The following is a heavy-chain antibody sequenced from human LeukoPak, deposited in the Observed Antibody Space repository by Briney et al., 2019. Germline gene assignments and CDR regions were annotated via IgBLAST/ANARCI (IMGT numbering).Heavy chain of an antibody. CDR1: GGSISNDKW. CDR2: MYHSGST. J-gene: IGHJ4*02. D-gene: IGHD6-13*01. Sequence: PSGTLSLTCAVSGGSISNDKWWSWVRQSPVKGLEWIGEMYHSGSTNYNPSLKSRVTISVDKSNNQFSLKLLSVTAADTAMYYCATGTSWYYHYWGQGTLVTVSS. V-gene: IGHV4-4*02. CDR3: ATGTSWYYHY.